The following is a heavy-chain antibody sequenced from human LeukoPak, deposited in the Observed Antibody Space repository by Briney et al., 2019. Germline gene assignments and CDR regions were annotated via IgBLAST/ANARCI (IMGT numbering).Heavy chain of an antibody. Sequence: GGSLRLSCAASGLTFSTYAMSWVRQAPGKGLAWVSSISGSGATTYYADSVKGRFTISRDNSKNTLYLQMDGLRVEDTAVYYCATDPPYGGYYYYYYMDVWGKGTTVTVSS. CDR3: ATDPPYGGYYYYYYMDV. V-gene: IGHV3-23*01. D-gene: IGHD4/OR15-4a*01. CDR1: GLTFSTYA. J-gene: IGHJ6*03. CDR2: ISGSGATT.